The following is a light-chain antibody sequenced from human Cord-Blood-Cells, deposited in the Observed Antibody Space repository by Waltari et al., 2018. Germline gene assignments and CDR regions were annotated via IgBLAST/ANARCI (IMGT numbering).Light chain of an antibody. J-gene: IGKJ4*01. CDR2: DAS. V-gene: IGKV3-11*01. CDR3: QQRSNWPL. Sequence: EIVLTQSPATLSLSPGERATLSCRASQSVSSYLAWYQQKPGQAPRLLIYDASNKATGLLARFSGGGSGKDVTLTISSLETEDFAVYYCQQRSNWPLFGGGTKVEIK. CDR1: QSVSSY.